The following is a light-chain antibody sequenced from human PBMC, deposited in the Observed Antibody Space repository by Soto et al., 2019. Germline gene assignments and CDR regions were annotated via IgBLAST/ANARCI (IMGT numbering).Light chain of an antibody. CDR3: RSYTSSSTVV. Sequence: QSALTQPASVSGSPGQSITISCTGTSSDVGGYNYVSWYQQHPGKAPKLMIYAVSNRPSGVSNRVSGSKSGNTASLTISGVQAEDEADYYCRSYTSSSTVVFGGGTKLTVL. CDR1: SSDVGGYNY. V-gene: IGLV2-14*01. CDR2: AVS. J-gene: IGLJ2*01.